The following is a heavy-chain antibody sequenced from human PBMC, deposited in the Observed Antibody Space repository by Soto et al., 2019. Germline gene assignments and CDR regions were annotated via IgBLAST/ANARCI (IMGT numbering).Heavy chain of an antibody. V-gene: IGHV4-30-2*01. D-gene: IGHD1-1*01. J-gene: IGHJ4*02. CDR1: GDSIASGSYS. Sequence: QLQLQESGSRLLKPSQALSLTCALSGDSIASGSYSWGWVRQPPGKGLEWIGYIYHNGYTYYNPYVRSRGSGSVDRSKNPFSLKMTSVTAADTAMYYCARVISNFWNYFDSWCEVILVTLSS. CDR2: IYHNGYT. CDR3: ARVISNFWNYFDS.